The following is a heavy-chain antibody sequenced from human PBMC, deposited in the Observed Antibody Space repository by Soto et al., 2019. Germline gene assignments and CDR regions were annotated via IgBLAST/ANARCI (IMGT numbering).Heavy chain of an antibody. CDR3: AREDTRSYGSGSYLNYYYYGMDV. Sequence: GGSLRLSCAASGFTFSSYWMSWVRQAPGKGLEWVANIKQDGSEKYYVDSVKGRFTISRDNAKNSLYLQMNSLRAEDTAVYYCAREDTRSYGSGSYLNYYYYGMDVWGQGTTVTVSS. V-gene: IGHV3-7*03. J-gene: IGHJ6*02. CDR2: IKQDGSEK. D-gene: IGHD3-10*01. CDR1: GFTFSSYW.